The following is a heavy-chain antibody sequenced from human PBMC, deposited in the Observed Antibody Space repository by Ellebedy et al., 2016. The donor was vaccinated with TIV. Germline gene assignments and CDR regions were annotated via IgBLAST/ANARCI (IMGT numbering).Heavy chain of an antibody. Sequence: MPSETLSLTCTASNGSIISGVYYWAWIRQHPGKGLEWAGHIHHSGTTYYNPSLMGRITMSVDTSKGQFSLTLTSVAAADTAVYYCARGYDNRGFYDCPFDHWGQGTLVTVSS. V-gene: IGHV4-31*03. CDR3: ARGYDNRGFYDCPFDH. J-gene: IGHJ4*02. D-gene: IGHD3-22*01. CDR1: NGSIISGVYY. CDR2: IHHSGTT.